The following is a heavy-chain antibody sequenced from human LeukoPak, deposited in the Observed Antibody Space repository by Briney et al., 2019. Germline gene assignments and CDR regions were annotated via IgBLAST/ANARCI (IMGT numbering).Heavy chain of an antibody. CDR3: ATDRNLGPFDI. CDR2: IIPILGIA. Sequence: SVKVSCKASGGTFSSYAISWVRQAPGQGLEWMGRIIPILGIANYAQKFQGRVTITADKSTSTAYMELSDLISEDTALYYCATDRNLGPFDIWGQGTLVTVSS. CDR1: GGTFSSYA. J-gene: IGHJ4*02. V-gene: IGHV1-69*04. D-gene: IGHD1-7*01.